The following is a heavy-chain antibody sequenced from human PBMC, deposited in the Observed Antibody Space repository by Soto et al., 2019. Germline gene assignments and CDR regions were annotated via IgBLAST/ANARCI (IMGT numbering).Heavy chain of an antibody. D-gene: IGHD3-3*01. J-gene: IGHJ5*02. V-gene: IGHV5-51*01. CDR3: ATRAEYYDFWSGYYGA. CDR1: GYSFSTSW. CDR2: IYPSDSDT. Sequence: RGESLKISFKGSGYSFSTSWIGWVRQMSGKGLEWMGTIYPSDSDTRYSPSLQGQVIISADKSTSTAYLQWRSLKASDTAMYYCATRAEYYDFWSGYYGAWGQGTLVTVSS.